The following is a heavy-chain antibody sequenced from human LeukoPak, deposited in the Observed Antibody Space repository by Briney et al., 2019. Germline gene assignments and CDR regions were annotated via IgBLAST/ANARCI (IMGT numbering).Heavy chain of an antibody. D-gene: IGHD3-10*01. Sequence: ASVKVSCKASGYTFTGYYMHWVRQAPGQGLEWMGWINPNSGGTNYAQKFQGRVTMTRDTSISTAYMELSRLRSDDTAVYYCARGSPFGELFHWFDPWGQGTLVTVSS. CDR3: ARGSPFGELFHWFDP. CDR1: GYTFTGYY. J-gene: IGHJ5*02. V-gene: IGHV1-2*02. CDR2: INPNSGGT.